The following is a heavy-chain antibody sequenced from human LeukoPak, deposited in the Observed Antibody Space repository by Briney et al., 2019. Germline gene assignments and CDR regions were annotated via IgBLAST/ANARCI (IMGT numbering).Heavy chain of an antibody. Sequence: GSLRLSCAASGFTFSSYWMSWVRQAPGKGLEWVANIKQDGSEKYYVDSVKGRFTISRDNAKNSLYLQMNSLRAEDTAVYYCARDGGDSYGPSGPDYWGQGTLVTVSS. J-gene: IGHJ4*02. CDR3: ARDGGDSYGPSGPDY. CDR1: GFTFSSYW. D-gene: IGHD5-18*01. CDR2: IKQDGSEK. V-gene: IGHV3-7*01.